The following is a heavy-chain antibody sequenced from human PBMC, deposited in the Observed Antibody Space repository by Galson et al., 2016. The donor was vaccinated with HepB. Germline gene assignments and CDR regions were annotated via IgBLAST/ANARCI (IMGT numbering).Heavy chain of an antibody. D-gene: IGHD2-2*03. CDR3: ARHNTLDKDYGMDV. CDR2: INPNNGNT. V-gene: IGHV1-8*01. J-gene: IGHJ6*02. CDR1: GYTFTSYE. Sequence: SVKVSCKASGYTFTSYEINWVRQAPGQGLEWMGWINPNNGNTGYAQKFQGRVALTRKTSISTAYMELSSLKSEDTAVYYCARHNTLDKDYGMDVWGQGTTVTVSS.